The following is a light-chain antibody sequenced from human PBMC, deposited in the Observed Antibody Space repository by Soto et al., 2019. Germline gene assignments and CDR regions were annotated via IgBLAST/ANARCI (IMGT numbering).Light chain of an antibody. V-gene: IGKV3-15*01. CDR2: GAS. J-gene: IGKJ1*01. Sequence: EIVMTQSPATLSVSPGERATLSCRASQSVSTNLAWYQQKPGQAPRLLIYGASTRATGIPARFSGSGSGTEFTLTISSLQSEDFALYYCQQYNDWPPPTFGQGTRWISN. CDR1: QSVSTN. CDR3: QQYNDWPPPT.